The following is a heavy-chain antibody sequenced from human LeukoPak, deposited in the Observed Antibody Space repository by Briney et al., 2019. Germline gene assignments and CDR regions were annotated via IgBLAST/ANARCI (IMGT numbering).Heavy chain of an antibody. CDR1: GFTFSSYE. J-gene: IGHJ4*02. V-gene: IGHV3-48*03. CDR3: AKDLWYGEFL. D-gene: IGHD3-10*01. CDR2: ITSNGRTT. Sequence: GGSLRLSCAASGFTFSSYEMNWVRQAPGKGLEWVSYITSNGRTTSYADSVKGRFTISRDNAKNSLYLQMDSLRVEDTAVYYCAKDLWYGEFLWGQGTLVTVSS.